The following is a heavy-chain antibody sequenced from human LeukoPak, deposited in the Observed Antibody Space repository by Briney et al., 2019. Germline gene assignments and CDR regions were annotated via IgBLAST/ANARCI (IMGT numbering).Heavy chain of an antibody. J-gene: IGHJ4*02. CDR1: GGTFSSYA. D-gene: IGHD3-9*01. Sequence: ASVKVSCKASGGTFSSYAISWGRQAPGQGLEWMGRIIPIFGTANYAQKFQGRVTITTDESTSTAYMELSSLRSEDTAVYYCASLNYDILTGYYGFDYWGQGTLVTVSS. CDR3: ASLNYDILTGYYGFDY. V-gene: IGHV1-69*05. CDR2: IIPIFGTA.